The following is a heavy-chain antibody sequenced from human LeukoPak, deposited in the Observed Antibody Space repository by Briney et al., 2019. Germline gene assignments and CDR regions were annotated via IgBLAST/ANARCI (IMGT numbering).Heavy chain of an antibody. CDR2: IYNSGTT. CDR1: GLTVRSNY. CDR3: ARVEVSGTHSDY. Sequence: GGSLRLSCAASGLTVRSNYMSWVRQAPGKGLEWVSVIYNSGTTYYADSVKGRFTISRDNSKNTLYLQMNSLRAEDTAVYYCARVEVSGTHSDYWGQGNPVAVSS. V-gene: IGHV3-66*01. J-gene: IGHJ4*02. D-gene: IGHD6-13*01.